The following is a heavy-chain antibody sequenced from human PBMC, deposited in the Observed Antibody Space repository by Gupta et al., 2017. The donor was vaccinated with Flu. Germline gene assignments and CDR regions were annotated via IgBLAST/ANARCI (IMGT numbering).Heavy chain of an antibody. V-gene: IGHV3-48*03. D-gene: IGHD3-3*02. CDR2: ISSSGSTI. Sequence: WVRQAPGKGLEWVSYISSSGSTIYYADSVKGRFTISRDNAKNSLYLQMNSLRAEDTAVYYCARWRGVLGFDYWGQGTLVTVSS. J-gene: IGHJ4*02. CDR3: ARWRGVLGFDY.